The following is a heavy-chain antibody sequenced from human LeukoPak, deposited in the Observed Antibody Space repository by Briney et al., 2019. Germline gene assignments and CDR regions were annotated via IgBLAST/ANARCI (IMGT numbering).Heavy chain of an antibody. V-gene: IGHV4-59*01. CDR1: GGYINYFH. CDR2: IAYSGDT. CDR3: AREVQYQLHAFDI. J-gene: IGHJ3*02. Sequence: SETLSLTCTVSGGYINYFHWSWIPQPPGKGLEWIGYIAYSGDTNYNPSLKSRVTISLDTSKNQFSLNLNSMTAADTAVYYCAREVQYQLHAFDIWGQGTMVTVSS. D-gene: IGHD2-2*01.